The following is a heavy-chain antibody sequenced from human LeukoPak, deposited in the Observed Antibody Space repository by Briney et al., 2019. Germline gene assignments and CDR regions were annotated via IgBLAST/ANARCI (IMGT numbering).Heavy chain of an antibody. CDR1: GYTFTSYY. J-gene: IGHJ4*02. CDR2: INPSGGST. Sequence: ASVTVSCKASGYTFTSYYMHWVRQAPGQGLECMGIINPSGGSTSYAQKFQGRVTMTRDTSTSTVYMELSSLRSEDTAVYYCARDRWSGYSSFDYWGQGTLVTVSS. V-gene: IGHV1-46*01. CDR3: ARDRWSGYSSFDY. D-gene: IGHD3-3*01.